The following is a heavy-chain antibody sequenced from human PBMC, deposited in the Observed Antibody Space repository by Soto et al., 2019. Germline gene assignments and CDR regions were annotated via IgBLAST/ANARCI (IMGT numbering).Heavy chain of an antibody. J-gene: IGHJ4*02. CDR2: IYYSGST. D-gene: IGHD3-3*01. CDR1: GGSISSYY. Sequence: PSETLSLTCTVSGGSISSYYWSWIRQPPGKGLEWIGYIYYSGSTNYNPSLKSRVTISVDTSKNQFSLKLSSVTAADTAVYYCARAETYYDFWSGLDYFDYWGQGTLVTVSS. V-gene: IGHV4-59*01. CDR3: ARAETYYDFWSGLDYFDY.